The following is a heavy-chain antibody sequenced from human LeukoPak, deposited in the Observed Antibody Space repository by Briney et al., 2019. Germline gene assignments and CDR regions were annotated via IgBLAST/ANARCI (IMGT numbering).Heavy chain of an antibody. Sequence: GGSLRLSCAASGFTFSDFHMSWIRQAPGKGLEWVSYISSSGATIYYADSVKGRFTISRDNAKNSLYLQMNSLRAEDTAMYYCASYSAAFSKYVRDYWGQGTLVTVSS. J-gene: IGHJ4*02. CDR1: GFTFSDFH. V-gene: IGHV3-11*04. CDR2: ISSSGATI. CDR3: ASYSAAFSKYVRDY. D-gene: IGHD4-11*01.